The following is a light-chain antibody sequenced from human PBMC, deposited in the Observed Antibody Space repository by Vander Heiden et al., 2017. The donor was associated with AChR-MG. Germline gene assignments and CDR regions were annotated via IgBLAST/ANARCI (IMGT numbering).Light chain of an antibody. CDR1: QSVSSY. J-gene: IGKJ4*01. V-gene: IGKV3-11*01. CDR3: QQRSNWPLT. Sequence: ILFPQSPAPLSLSPGERATLSCRASQSVSSYLAWYQQKPGQAPRLLIYDASNRATGIPARFSGSGSGTDFTLTISSLEPEDFAVYYCQQRSNWPLTFGGGTKVEIK. CDR2: DAS.